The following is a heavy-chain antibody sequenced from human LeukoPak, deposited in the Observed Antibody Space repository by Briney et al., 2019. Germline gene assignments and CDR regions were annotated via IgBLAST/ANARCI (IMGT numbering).Heavy chain of an antibody. Sequence: GGSLRLSCAASGFRFSSYAMSWVRQAPGKGLEWVAVISYDGSNKYYADSVKGRFTISRDNSKNTLYLQMNSLRAEDTAVYYCAKDQRPHAFDIWGQGTMVTVSS. V-gene: IGHV3-30*18. CDR1: GFRFSSYA. CDR3: AKDQRPHAFDI. J-gene: IGHJ3*02. CDR2: ISYDGSNK.